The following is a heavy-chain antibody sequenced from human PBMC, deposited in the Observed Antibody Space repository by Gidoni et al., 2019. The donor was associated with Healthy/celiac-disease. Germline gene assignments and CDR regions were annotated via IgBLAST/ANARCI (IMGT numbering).Heavy chain of an antibody. CDR3: ARLAVAGTPRSGVIDY. J-gene: IGHJ4*02. Sequence: EVQLVESGGGLVQPGGSLRLSCAASGFTFSSYWMSGVRQAPGKGLEWVANIKQDGSEKDYVDSVKGRFTISRHNAKNSLYLQMNSLRAEDTAVYYCARLAVAGTPRSGVIDYWGQGTLVTVSS. CDR1: GFTFSSYW. V-gene: IGHV3-7*04. CDR2: IKQDGSEK. D-gene: IGHD6-19*01.